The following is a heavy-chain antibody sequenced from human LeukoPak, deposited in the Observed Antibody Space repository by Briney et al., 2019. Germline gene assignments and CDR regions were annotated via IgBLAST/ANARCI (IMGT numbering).Heavy chain of an antibody. D-gene: IGHD3-3*01. CDR1: GGSSSGYY. CDR3: ATRGYDFWSGYYHAFDI. V-gene: IGHV4-34*01. Sequence: SETLSLTCAVYGGSSSGYYWSWIRQPPGKGPEWIGEINHSGSTNYNPSLKSRVTISVDTSKNQFSLKLSSVTAADTAVYYCATRGYDFWSGYYHAFDIWGQGTMVTVSS. J-gene: IGHJ3*02. CDR2: INHSGST.